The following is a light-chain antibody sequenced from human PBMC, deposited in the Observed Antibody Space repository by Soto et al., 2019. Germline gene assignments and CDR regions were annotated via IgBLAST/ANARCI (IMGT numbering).Light chain of an antibody. V-gene: IGKV3-15*01. CDR2: GAS. CDR1: QSVSSN. CDR3: QQHNNWPPVT. J-gene: IGKJ1*01. Sequence: EIVMTQSPATLSVSPGERATLSCRASQSVSSNLAWYQQKPGQAPRLLIYGASTRATGIPARFSGSGSGTEFTLTIRSLQSEDFAVYYCQQHNNWPPVTVGQGTKVDIK.